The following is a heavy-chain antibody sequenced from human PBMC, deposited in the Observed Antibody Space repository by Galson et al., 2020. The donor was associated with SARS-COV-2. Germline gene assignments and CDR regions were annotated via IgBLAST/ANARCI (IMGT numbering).Heavy chain of an antibody. D-gene: IGHD3-22*01. CDR3: ASERITRKVRGYFDY. CDR1: GFTFSSYA. J-gene: IGHJ4*02. V-gene: IGHV3-23*01. Sequence: TGGSLRLSCAASGFTFSSYAMSWVRQAPGKGLEWVSAISGSGGSTHYADSVTGRFTISRDNSKNTPDRQMNSLRAEDTAVYYCASERITRKVRGYFDYWGQGTLGTVPS. CDR2: ISGSGGST.